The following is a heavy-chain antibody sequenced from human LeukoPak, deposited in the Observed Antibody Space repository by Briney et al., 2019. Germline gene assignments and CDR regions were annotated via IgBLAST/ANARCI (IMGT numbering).Heavy chain of an antibody. CDR2: IYYSGST. V-gene: IGHV4-59*08. CDR1: GGSISSYY. J-gene: IGHJ4*02. D-gene: IGHD3-3*01. Sequence: SETLSLTRTVSGGSISSYYWSWIRQPPGKGLEWIGYIYYSGSTNYNPSLKSRVTISVDTSKNQFSLKLSSVTAADTAVYYCARHSGPIFGVAPTDYWGQGTLVTVSS. CDR3: ARHSGPIFGVAPTDY.